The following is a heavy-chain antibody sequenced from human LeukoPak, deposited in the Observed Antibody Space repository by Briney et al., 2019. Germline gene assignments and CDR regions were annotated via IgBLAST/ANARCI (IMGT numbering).Heavy chain of an antibody. CDR1: GFTFSSYA. J-gene: IGHJ6*03. Sequence: GGSLRLSCEGSGFTFSSYAMSWVLQAPGKGLEWVSGIIDSGDITYYANSVKGRFTISRDNSKNTLYLQMNSLRAEDTAVYYCAKLGGQEVYNYYVGVWGKGTTVAVSS. D-gene: IGHD3-16*01. V-gene: IGHV3-23*01. CDR2: IIDSGDIT. CDR3: AKLGGQEVYNYYVGV.